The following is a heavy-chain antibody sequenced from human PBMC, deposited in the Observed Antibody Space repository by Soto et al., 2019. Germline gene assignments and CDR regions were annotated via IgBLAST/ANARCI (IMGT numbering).Heavy chain of an antibody. CDR1: GFSLTTTTVG. Sequence: QITLKESGPTLVSPTQTLTLTCTFSGFSLTTTTVGVGWIRQPPGKALEWLALIYSNDDKRYSPSLKSRLSITKDTSKNQVVLTMTDIDPVDTATYYCAHKNVYSYGSYYFDYWGQGTLVTVSS. J-gene: IGHJ4*02. D-gene: IGHD5-18*01. V-gene: IGHV2-5*01. CDR2: IYSNDDK. CDR3: AHKNVYSYGSYYFDY.